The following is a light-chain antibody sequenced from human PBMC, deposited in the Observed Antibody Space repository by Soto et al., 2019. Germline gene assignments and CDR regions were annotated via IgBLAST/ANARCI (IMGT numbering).Light chain of an antibody. CDR2: LGY. CDR1: QSLLHSNGYNY. CDR3: QCPGHSRRSCT. Sequence: THYPLSLPVTPGQPASISCRSSQSLLHSNGYNYLDWDLQKPGQSPQLLIYLGYDRASGVAVWFSGSGSGTEFDLTLSSLQFEYLAVSDYQCPGHSRRSCTFGQGTRVEIK. J-gene: IGKJ5*01. V-gene: IGKV2-28*01.